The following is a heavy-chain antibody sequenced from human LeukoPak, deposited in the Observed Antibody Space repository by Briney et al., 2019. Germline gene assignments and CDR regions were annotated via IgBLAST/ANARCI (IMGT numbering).Heavy chain of an antibody. CDR3: AKDLVTTVSTMILEFFDC. J-gene: IGHJ4*02. CDR1: GFNFSSYA. Sequence: PGGSLRLSCAASGFNFSSYAMSWLRQAPGKGLEWVSAISGSGGSTYYADSVKGRFTTSRGNSKNTPHLQMISLRGEHRAAYYWAKDLVTTVSTMILEFFDCWREGTLVTVS. CDR2: ISGSGGST. V-gene: IGHV3-23*01. D-gene: IGHD4-17*01.